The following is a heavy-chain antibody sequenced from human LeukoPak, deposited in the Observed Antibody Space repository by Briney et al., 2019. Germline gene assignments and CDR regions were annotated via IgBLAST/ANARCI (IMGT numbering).Heavy chain of an antibody. CDR2: IYYSGST. J-gene: IGHJ3*02. Sequence: SETLSLTCTVSGGSISSYYWSWIRQPPGKGLEWIGYIYYSGSTNYNPSLKSRVTISVDTSKNQFSLKLSSVTAADTAVYYCARVSTMVRGVIIDAFDIWGQGTMVTVSS. CDR1: GGSISSYY. CDR3: ARVSTMVRGVIIDAFDI. V-gene: IGHV4-59*01. D-gene: IGHD3-10*01.